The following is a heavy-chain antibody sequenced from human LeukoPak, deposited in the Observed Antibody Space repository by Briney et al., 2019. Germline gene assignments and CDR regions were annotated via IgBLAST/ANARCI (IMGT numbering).Heavy chain of an antibody. CDR1: GFTFSSYG. D-gene: IGHD4-17*01. CDR2: ISYDGSNK. J-gene: IGHJ4*02. V-gene: IGHV3-30*18. CDR3: AKAREPYGDYAFDY. Sequence: GRSLRLSCAASGFTFSSYGMHWVRQAPGKGLEWVAVISYDGSNKYYADSVKGRFTISRDNSKNTLYLQMNSLRAEDTAVYYCAKAREPYGDYAFDYWGQGTLVTVSS.